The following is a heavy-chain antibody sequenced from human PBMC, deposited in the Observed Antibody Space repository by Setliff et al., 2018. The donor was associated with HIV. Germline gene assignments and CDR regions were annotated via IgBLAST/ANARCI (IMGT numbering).Heavy chain of an antibody. J-gene: IGHJ4*02. CDR1: GGSISSSSYY. Sequence: SETLSLTCTVSGGSISSSSYYWSWIRQPAGKGLEWIGHIYTSGSTNYNSSLKSRVTISADTSKNQLSLKLSSVTAADTAVYYCARAGRGSGRYVYSFDYWGQGSLVTVSS. D-gene: IGHD1-26*01. CDR3: ARAGRGSGRYVYSFDY. CDR2: IYTSGST. V-gene: IGHV4-61*09.